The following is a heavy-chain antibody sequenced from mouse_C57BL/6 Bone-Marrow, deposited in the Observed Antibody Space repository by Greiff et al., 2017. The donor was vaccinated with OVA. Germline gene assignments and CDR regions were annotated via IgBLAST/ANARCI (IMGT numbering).Heavy chain of an antibody. Sequence: QVQLQQPGAELVKPRASVKVSCKASGYTFTSYWMHWVKQRPGQGLEWIGRIHPSDSDTNYNQKFKGKATLTVDKSSSTAYMQLSSLTSEDSAVYYWASWTTVVAPYYFDYWGQGTTRTVSS. V-gene: IGHV1-74*01. CDR2: IHPSDSDT. CDR3: ASWTTVVAPYYFDY. D-gene: IGHD1-1*01. CDR1: GYTFTSYW. J-gene: IGHJ2*01.